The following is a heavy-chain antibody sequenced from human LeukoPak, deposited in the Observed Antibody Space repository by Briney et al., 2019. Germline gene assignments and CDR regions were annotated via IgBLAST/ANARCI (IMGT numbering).Heavy chain of an antibody. CDR2: ISWNSGSI. D-gene: IGHD5-24*01. CDR1: GFTFGDYA. Sequence: GGSLRLSCAASGFTFGDYAMRWVRQAPGKGLEWVSGISWNSGSIGYADSVKGRFTISRDNAKNSLYLQMNSLRAEDTAVYYCAKDKGVARWIKSYYFDYCDQRTLLTLHS. CDR3: AKDKGVARWIKSYYFDY. V-gene: IGHV3-9*01. J-gene: IGHJ4*02.